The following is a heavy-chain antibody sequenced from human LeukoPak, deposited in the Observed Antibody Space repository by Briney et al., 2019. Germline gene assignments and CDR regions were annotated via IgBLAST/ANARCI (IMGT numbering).Heavy chain of an antibody. J-gene: IGHJ3*02. CDR1: GFTFDDYD. CDR2: INWNGGST. V-gene: IGHV3-20*04. D-gene: IGHD6-19*01. Sequence: GGSLRLSCVASGFTFDDYDMSWVRQAPGKGLEWVSGINWNGGSTGYADSVKGRFTISRDNARNSLYLQMNSLRAEDTALYYCARIAMAGIGDGFDIWGQGTMVTVSS. CDR3: ARIAMAGIGDGFDI.